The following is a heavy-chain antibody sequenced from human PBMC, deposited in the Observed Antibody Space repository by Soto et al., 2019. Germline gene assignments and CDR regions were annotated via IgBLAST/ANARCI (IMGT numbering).Heavy chain of an antibody. CDR2: ISAKSGNT. CDR3: ARGVRDIFVRGGVMDV. CDR1: GYTFTSFG. D-gene: IGHD3-10*02. J-gene: IGHJ6*02. Sequence: ASVKVSFKASGYTFTSFGISWVRQAPGQGLEWMGWISAKSGNTNYAQKFQDRVTMTTDTSTSTAYMELRSLRPDDTAVYYCARGVRDIFVRGGVMDVWGQGTTVTVSS. V-gene: IGHV1-18*04.